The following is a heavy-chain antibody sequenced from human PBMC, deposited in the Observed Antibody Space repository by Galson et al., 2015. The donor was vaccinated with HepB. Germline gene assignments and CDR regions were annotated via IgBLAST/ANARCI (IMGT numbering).Heavy chain of an antibody. V-gene: IGHV3-23*01. J-gene: IGHJ4*02. D-gene: IGHD2-8*01. CDR2: ITDSGGRT. CDR1: GFTFGSYA. CDR3: TTRNVIHS. Sequence: SLRLSCAASGFTFGSYAMTWVRQTPGKGLEWVAGITDSGGRTYYADSVKGRFSISRDNSNNTLCLQMNSLTAEDTAIYYCTTRNVIHSWGQGALVTVSS.